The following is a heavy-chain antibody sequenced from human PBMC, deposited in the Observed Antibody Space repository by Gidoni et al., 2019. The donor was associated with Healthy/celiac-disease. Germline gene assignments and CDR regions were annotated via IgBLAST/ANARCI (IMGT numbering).Heavy chain of an antibody. CDR2: IRYDGSNK. Sequence: QVQLVESGGGVVQPGGSLRLSCAASGFTFSSYGMHWVRQAPGKGLEWVAFIRYDGSNKYYADSVKGRFTISRDNSKNTLYLQMNSLRAEDTAVYYCAKDLGGQTMIFDYWGQGTLVTVSS. J-gene: IGHJ4*02. CDR3: AKDLGGQTMIFDY. CDR1: GFTFSSYG. V-gene: IGHV3-30*02. D-gene: IGHD3-10*01.